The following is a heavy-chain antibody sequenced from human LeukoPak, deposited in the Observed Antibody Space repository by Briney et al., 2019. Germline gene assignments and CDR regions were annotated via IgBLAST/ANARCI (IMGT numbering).Heavy chain of an antibody. CDR1: YTFTTYT. Sequence: ASVKVSCKAYTFTTYTIHWVRQAPGQRLEWMGWINTGNGNTKYSQKFQGRVTVTRDTSASTAYMELSSLGSEDTAVYYCAKCGYSDGWSCDHWGQGTLVTVSS. CDR2: INTGNGNT. J-gene: IGHJ5*02. D-gene: IGHD5-18*01. V-gene: IGHV1-3*04. CDR3: AKCGYSDGWSCDH.